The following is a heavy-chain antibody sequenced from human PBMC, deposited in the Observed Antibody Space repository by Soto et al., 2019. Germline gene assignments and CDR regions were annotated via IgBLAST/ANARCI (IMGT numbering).Heavy chain of an antibody. D-gene: IGHD2-21*02. CDR3: ARGGGFCGADCYKGGIDY. J-gene: IGHJ4*02. CDR1: GFTFSPYT. V-gene: IGHV3-30-3*01. Sequence: QVQLVESGGGVVQPGRSLRLSCAASGFTFSPYTMHWVRQTPGKGLEWVAVISYDGSNQYYADSVRGRFTISRDNSKNTLFLQMNSLRAEDTALDYCARGGGFCGADCYKGGIDYWGQGTLVTVSS. CDR2: ISYDGSNQ.